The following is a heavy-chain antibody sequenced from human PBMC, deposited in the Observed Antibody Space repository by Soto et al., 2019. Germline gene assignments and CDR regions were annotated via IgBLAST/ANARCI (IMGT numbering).Heavy chain of an antibody. CDR1: GFTFDDYA. D-gene: IGHD6-13*01. J-gene: IGHJ1*01. V-gene: IGHV3-9*01. Sequence: SLRLSCAASGFTFDDYAMHWVQKVPGKGLEWVSGINWNSGSIAYGDSVKGRFAISRDNAKNSLHLQMNSLSAEDTAFYYCVKDESINWYSGHFRHWGQGTLVTVSS. CDR3: VKDESINWYSGHFRH. CDR2: INWNSGSI.